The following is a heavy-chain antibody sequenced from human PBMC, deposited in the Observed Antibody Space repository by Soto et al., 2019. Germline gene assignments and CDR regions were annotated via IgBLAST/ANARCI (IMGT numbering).Heavy chain of an antibody. D-gene: IGHD3-10*01. J-gene: IGHJ5*02. CDR1: GYTFTNYG. CDR3: ARGVGAGSYYNQYNWFDP. CDR2: ISAYNGNT. V-gene: IGHV1-18*01. Sequence: ASVKVSCKASGYTFTNYGISWVRQAPGQGLEWMGWISAYNGNTKYAQKLQGRVTMTTDTSTSTVYMELRSLRSDDTAVYYCARGVGAGSYYNQYNWFDPWGYGTLVTVSS.